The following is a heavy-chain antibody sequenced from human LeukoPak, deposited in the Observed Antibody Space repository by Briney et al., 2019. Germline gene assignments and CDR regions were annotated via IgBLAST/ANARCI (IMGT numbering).Heavy chain of an antibody. V-gene: IGHV4-38-2*02. Sequence: PSETLSLTCTVSGYSISSGYYWGWIRQPPGKGLEWIGSMYYSGTTYYNPSLKSRVTISVDTSKNQFSLKLNPVTAADTAVYYCTRGPLLWFGELRFDPWGQGILVTVSS. CDR1: GYSISSGYY. CDR3: TRGPLLWFGELRFDP. CDR2: MYYSGTT. J-gene: IGHJ5*02. D-gene: IGHD3-10*01.